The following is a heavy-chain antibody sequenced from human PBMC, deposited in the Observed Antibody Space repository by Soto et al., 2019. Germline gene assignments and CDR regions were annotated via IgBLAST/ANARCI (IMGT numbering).Heavy chain of an antibody. V-gene: IGHV3-74*01. Sequence: PGGSLRLSCAASGFTFSSYWMHWVRQAPGKGLVWVSRINNDGSSTSYADSVKGRFTISRDNAKNTLYLQMNSLRAGDTAVYYCARAQPKNYYDSSGPFDYWGQGTLVTVSS. D-gene: IGHD3-22*01. CDR1: GFTFSSYW. J-gene: IGHJ4*02. CDR3: ARAQPKNYYDSSGPFDY. CDR2: INNDGSST.